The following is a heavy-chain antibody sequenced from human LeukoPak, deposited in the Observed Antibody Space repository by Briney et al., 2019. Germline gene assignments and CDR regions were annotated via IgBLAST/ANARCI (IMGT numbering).Heavy chain of an antibody. J-gene: IGHJ4*02. CDR2: IWYDGSNK. V-gene: IGHV3-30*19. D-gene: IGHD4-17*01. CDR1: GFTFSSYG. CDR3: ARGRPDLMDYGDYEGYFDY. Sequence: GGSLRLSCAASGFTFSSYGMHWVRQAPGKGLEWVAVIWYDGSNKYYADSVKGRFTISRDNSKNTLYLQMNSLRAEDTAVYYCARGRPDLMDYGDYEGYFDYWGQGTLVTVSS.